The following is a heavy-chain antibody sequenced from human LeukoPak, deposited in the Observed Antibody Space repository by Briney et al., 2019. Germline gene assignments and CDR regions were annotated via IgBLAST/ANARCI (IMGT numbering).Heavy chain of an antibody. V-gene: IGHV4-61*02. CDR1: GGSISSGNYF. D-gene: IGHD3-3*01. CDR2: IYTSGST. J-gene: IGHJ4*02. Sequence: SQTLSLTCTVSGGSISSGNYFWSWIRQPAGKGLECIGRIYTSGSTNYNPSLKSRVTISVDTSKNQFSLKLSSVTAADTAVYYCARSPLEYDFWSGRHYYFDYWGQGTLVTVSS. CDR3: ARSPLEYDFWSGRHYYFDY.